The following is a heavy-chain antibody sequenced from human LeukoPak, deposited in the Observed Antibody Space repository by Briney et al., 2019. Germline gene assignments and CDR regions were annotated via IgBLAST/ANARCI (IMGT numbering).Heavy chain of an antibody. J-gene: IGHJ4*02. CDR2: INHSGST. CDR3: AREKMRRYSYGYAH. D-gene: IGHD5-18*01. V-gene: IGHV4-34*01. CDR1: GGSFSGYY. Sequence: SETLSLTCAVYGGSFSGYYWSWIRQPPGKGLEWIGEINHSGSTNYNSSLKSRVTISVDTSKNQFSLKVSSVTAADTAVYYCAREKMRRYSYGYAHWGQGILVTVSS.